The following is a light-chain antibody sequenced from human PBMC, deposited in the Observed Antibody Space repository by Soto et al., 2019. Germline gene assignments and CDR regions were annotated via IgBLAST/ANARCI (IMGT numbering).Light chain of an antibody. CDR2: LGS. Sequence: DIVMTQSPLSLPVTPGEPASISCRSSQSLLHSNGYNYLDWYLQKPGQSPQLLIYLGSNRASGVPDRFSGSGSGTDFTVKISRVEAEDVGVYYCMQALQTRNTFGQGTKLEIK. V-gene: IGKV2-28*01. J-gene: IGKJ2*01. CDR3: MQALQTRNT. CDR1: QSLLHSNGYNY.